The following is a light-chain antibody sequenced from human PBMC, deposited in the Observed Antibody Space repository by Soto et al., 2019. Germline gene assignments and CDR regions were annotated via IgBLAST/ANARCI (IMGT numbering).Light chain of an antibody. J-gene: IGLJ1*01. CDR2: EVS. Sequence: QSALTQPASVSGSPGQSITISCTGTSSDVGGYNFVSWYQHHPGKAPKLMIFEVSNRPSGVPDRFSGSKSGNTASLTISGLQAEDEADYYCCSYAGSHYVFGTGTKLTVL. V-gene: IGLV2-14*01. CDR3: CSYAGSHYV. CDR1: SSDVGGYNF.